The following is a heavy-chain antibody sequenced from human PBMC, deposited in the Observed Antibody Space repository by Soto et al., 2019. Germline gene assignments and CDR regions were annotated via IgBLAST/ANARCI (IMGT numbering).Heavy chain of an antibody. V-gene: IGHV3-21*02. Sequence: EVQLVESGGGLVKPGGSLRLSCAASGFSFISYSMNWVRQAPGKGLEWVSSINEDSSYIYYAHSSRGRFTISRDNAKDSLYLQMNSLRAEDTAVYYCVRDFGWYFRSGYMDVWGDGATVTVS. CDR1: GFSFISYS. J-gene: IGHJ6*03. CDR3: VRDFGWYFRSGYMDV. D-gene: IGHD3-3*01. CDR2: INEDSSYI.